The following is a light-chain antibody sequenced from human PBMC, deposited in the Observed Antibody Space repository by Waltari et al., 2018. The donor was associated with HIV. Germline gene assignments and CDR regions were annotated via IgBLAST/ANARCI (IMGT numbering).Light chain of an antibody. Sequence: DVVVTQSPDSLAVSVGERATLNCKSSRYLLYSSNNKSYLAWYQQKAGQRPKLLIYWASTRESGVPDRFSGSGSGTDFTLTISSLQAEDVAVYYCQQYYSTPPITFGPGTKVEIK. CDR3: QQYYSTPPIT. CDR1: RYLLYSSNNKSY. V-gene: IGKV4-1*01. CDR2: WAS. J-gene: IGKJ3*01.